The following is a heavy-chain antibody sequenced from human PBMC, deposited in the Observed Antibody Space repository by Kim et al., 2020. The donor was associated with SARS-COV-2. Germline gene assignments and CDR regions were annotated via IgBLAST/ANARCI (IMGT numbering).Heavy chain of an antibody. CDR1: GYSFTGHY. Sequence: ASVKVSCKTTGYSFTGHYMHWVRQAPGQGLEWMGWIKANSGDTNYEQKFQGRVTMTRDTSISSVFLELSSLRSDDTAVYFCARDLNYGPDYWGLGTLVTV. CDR3: ARDLNYGPDY. D-gene: IGHD3-16*01. V-gene: IGHV1-2*02. J-gene: IGHJ4*02. CDR2: IKANSGDT.